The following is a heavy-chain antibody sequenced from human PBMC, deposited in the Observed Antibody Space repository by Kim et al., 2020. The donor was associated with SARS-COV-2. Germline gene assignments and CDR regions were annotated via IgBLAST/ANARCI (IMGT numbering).Heavy chain of an antibody. Sequence: IKSRGTTNSNPSLRTLVTLAVNTSKNQFPLKLSSVTAADTAVYYCAKGFDYWGQGTLVTVSS. CDR3: AKGFDY. CDR2: IKSRGTT. J-gene: IGHJ4*02. V-gene: IGHV4-61*02.